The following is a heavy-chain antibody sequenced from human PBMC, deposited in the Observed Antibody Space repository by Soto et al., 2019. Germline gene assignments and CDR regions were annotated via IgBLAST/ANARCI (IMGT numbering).Heavy chain of an antibody. Sequence: LETLSLTCTVAGGSISSYYWSWIRQPPGKGLEWIGYIYYSGSTNYNPSLKSRVTISVDTSKNQFSLKLSSVTAADTAVYYCARKPWLGYCRGGSCYPEAFDIWGKGTMVTASS. D-gene: IGHD2-15*01. CDR2: IYYSGST. J-gene: IGHJ3*02. V-gene: IGHV4-59*01. CDR3: ARKPWLGYCRGGSCYPEAFDI. CDR1: GGSISSYY.